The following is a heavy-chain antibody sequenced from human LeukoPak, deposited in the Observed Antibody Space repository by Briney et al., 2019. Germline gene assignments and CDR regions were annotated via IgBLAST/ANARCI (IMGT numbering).Heavy chain of an antibody. CDR1: GGTFSSYS. CDR3: ARGGPLGVVTHHFDF. Sequence: ASVKVSCKASGGTFSSYSLRWVTHASAQGLEWMGSIIPVLNIANYEQKFQGRVTITADKSTSTAHMELSSLRSEDTAVYYCARGGPLGVVTHHFDFWGQGTLVTVSS. CDR2: IIPVLNIA. D-gene: IGHD3-3*01. V-gene: IGHV1-69*04. J-gene: IGHJ4*02.